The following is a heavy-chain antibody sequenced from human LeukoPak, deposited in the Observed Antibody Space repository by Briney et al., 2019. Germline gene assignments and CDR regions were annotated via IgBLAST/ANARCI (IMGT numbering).Heavy chain of an antibody. CDR3: ARDHLANLASRLFDP. CDR2: IHHSGRT. J-gene: IGHJ5*02. Sequence: SETLSLTCTVSGGFISSSSYYWGWIRQPPGKGLEWIGSIHHSGRTYYNPSLKSRVTISVDTAKNHFSLKLNSVTAADTAVYYCARDHLANLASRLFDPWGQGTLVTVSS. V-gene: IGHV4-39*02. CDR1: GGFISSSSYY. D-gene: IGHD3-3*01.